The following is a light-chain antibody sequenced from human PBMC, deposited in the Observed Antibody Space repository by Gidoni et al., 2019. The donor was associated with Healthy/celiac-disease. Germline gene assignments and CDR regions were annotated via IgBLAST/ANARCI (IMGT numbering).Light chain of an antibody. J-gene: IGKJ3*01. CDR3: QQYYSTRS. CDR1: QSVLYSSNNKNY. Sequence: DIVMTQSPDSLAVSLGERATINCKSSQSVLYSSNNKNYLAWYQQKPGQPPKLLIYWASTRESGVPARFSGSGSGTDFTLTIRSLQAEDVAVYYCQQYYSTRSFGPXTKVDIK. CDR2: WAS. V-gene: IGKV4-1*01.